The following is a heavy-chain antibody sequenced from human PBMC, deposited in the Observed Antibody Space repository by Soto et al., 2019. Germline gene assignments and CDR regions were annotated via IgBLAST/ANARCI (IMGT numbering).Heavy chain of an antibody. V-gene: IGHV1-3*01. J-gene: IGHJ4*02. CDR1: GYTFTSYA. Sequence: ASLKVSCKASGYTFTSYAMHWVRQAPGQRLEWMGWINAGNGNTKYSQKFQGRVTITRDTSASTAYMELSSLRSEDTAVYYCARVPHCGGDCFTSLFDYWGQGTLVTVSS. D-gene: IGHD2-21*02. CDR3: ARVPHCGGDCFTSLFDY. CDR2: INAGNGNT.